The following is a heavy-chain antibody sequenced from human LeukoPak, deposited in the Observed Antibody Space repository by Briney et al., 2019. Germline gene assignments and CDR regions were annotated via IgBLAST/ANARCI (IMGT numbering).Heavy chain of an antibody. CDR3: ARHSIYDILTGYYGPRYYYYYMDV. Sequence: SETLSLTCDVYGGSFSGYYWSWIRQPPGRGLEWIGEINHSGSTKNNPSLKSRVTISVDTSKNQFSLKLSSVTAADTAVYYCARHSIYDILTGYYGPRYYYYYMDVWGKGTTVTISS. CDR2: INHSGST. V-gene: IGHV4-34*01. J-gene: IGHJ6*03. D-gene: IGHD3-9*01. CDR1: GGSFSGYY.